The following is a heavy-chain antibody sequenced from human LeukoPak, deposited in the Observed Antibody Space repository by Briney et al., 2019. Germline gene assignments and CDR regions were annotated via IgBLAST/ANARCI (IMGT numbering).Heavy chain of an antibody. J-gene: IGHJ4*02. CDR3: ARYAHGDSEIPPHFDY. Sequence: SQTLSLTCTVSGGSISSGSYYWSWIRQPAGKGLEWIGRIYTSGSTNYNPSLTSRVTISVDTSKNQFSLKLSSVTAADTAVYYCARYAHGDSEIPPHFDYWGQGTLVTVSS. CDR2: IYTSGST. CDR1: GGSISSGSYY. V-gene: IGHV4-61*02. D-gene: IGHD4-17*01.